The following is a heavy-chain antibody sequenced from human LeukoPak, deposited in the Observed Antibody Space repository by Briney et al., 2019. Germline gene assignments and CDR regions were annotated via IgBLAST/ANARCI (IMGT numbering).Heavy chain of an antibody. Sequence: GGSLRLSCAASGFTFSSYGMHWVRQAPGKGLEWVAVIWYDGSNKYYADSVKGRFTISRDNSKNTLYLQMNSLRAKDTAVYYCAREAPYYYGSGYPDYWGQGTLVTVSS. CDR1: GFTFSSYG. D-gene: IGHD3-10*01. V-gene: IGHV3-33*01. J-gene: IGHJ4*02. CDR3: AREAPYYYGSGYPDY. CDR2: IWYDGSNK.